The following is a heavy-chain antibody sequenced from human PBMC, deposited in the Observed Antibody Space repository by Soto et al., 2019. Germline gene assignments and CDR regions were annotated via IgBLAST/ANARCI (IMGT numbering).Heavy chain of an antibody. J-gene: IGHJ4*02. Sequence: PGESLKISCKGSGYSFTSYWIGWVRQMPGKGLEWMWIIYPGDSDTRYSPSFQGQVTISADKSISTAYLQWSSLKASDTAMYYCASGNVDGYNFAYFDYWGQGTLVTVSS. CDR3: ASGNVDGYNFAYFDY. CDR2: IYPGDSDT. CDR1: GYSFTSYW. V-gene: IGHV5-51*01. D-gene: IGHD5-12*01.